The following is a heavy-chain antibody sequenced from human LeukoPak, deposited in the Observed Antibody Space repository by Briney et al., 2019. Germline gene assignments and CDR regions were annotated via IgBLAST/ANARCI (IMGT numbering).Heavy chain of an antibody. D-gene: IGHD3-22*01. CDR1: GFTFSSYW. V-gene: IGHV3-74*01. CDR3: AREGGYSHAFDY. CDR2: INSDGSST. J-gene: IGHJ4*02. Sequence: TGGSLRLSCAASGFTFSSYWMYWVRQAPGKGLVWVSRINSDGSSTSHADSVKGRFTISRDNAENTLYLQMNSLRAEDTAVYYCAREGGYSHAFDYWGQGTLVTVSS.